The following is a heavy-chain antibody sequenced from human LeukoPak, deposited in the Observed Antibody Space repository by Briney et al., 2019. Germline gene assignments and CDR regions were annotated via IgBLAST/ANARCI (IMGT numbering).Heavy chain of an antibody. J-gene: IGHJ3*02. CDR1: GDSISNHY. V-gene: IGHV4-4*07. CDR2: IHTSGST. CDR3: VRIEVPDVRGAFDI. Sequence: SETLSLTCTVSGDSISNHYWGWVLQPAGKGLEWIGRIHTSGSTTYNPSLKSRVTLSVDTAKNRFSLKLTSVTAADTAVYYCVRIEVPDVRGAFDIWGRATMVTVS. D-gene: IGHD2-2*01.